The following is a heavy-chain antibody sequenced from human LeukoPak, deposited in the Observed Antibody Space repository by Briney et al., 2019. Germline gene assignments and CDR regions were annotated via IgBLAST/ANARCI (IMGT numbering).Heavy chain of an antibody. Sequence: GGSLRLSCAASGFTFSPYSMNWVRQAPGKGLEWVSSISSSSTYIYYADSVKGRLTISRDNAKNSLYLQMNSLRAEDTAVYYCARDVVGASLDYWGQGTLVTVSS. CDR1: GFTFSPYS. V-gene: IGHV3-21*01. J-gene: IGHJ4*02. CDR2: ISSSSTYI. D-gene: IGHD1-26*01. CDR3: ARDVVGASLDY.